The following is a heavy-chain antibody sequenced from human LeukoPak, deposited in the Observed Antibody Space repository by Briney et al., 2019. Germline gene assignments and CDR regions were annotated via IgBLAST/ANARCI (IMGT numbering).Heavy chain of an antibody. CDR3: TKGGTEPYRDNAFDI. Sequence: GSLRLSCAASGFTFSNYAIHWVRQAPGKGLEWMAIIWHDGSNKYYADSVKGRFTISRDNSKNTLYLQMNSLRAEDTAMYYCTKGGTEPYRDNAFDIWGLGTMVTVSP. CDR2: IWHDGSNK. D-gene: IGHD4-11*01. V-gene: IGHV3-33*06. J-gene: IGHJ3*02. CDR1: GFTFSNYA.